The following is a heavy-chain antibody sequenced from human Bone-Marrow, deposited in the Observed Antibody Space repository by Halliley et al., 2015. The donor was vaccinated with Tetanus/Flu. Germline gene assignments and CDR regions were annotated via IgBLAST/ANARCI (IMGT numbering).Heavy chain of an antibody. CDR3: ARDLSGSPPTFYGLDV. D-gene: IGHD3-10*01. Sequence: ISGINNYIYDAFSVKGRFTISRDNTKNSLYLERKNLRVEDTAVYYCARDLSGSPPTFYGLDVWGQGTTVTVSS. V-gene: IGHV3-21*01. CDR2: ISGINNYI. J-gene: IGHJ6*02.